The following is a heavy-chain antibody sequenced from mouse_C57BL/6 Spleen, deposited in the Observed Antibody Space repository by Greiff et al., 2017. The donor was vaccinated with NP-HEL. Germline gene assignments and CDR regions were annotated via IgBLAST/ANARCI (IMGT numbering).Heavy chain of an antibody. CDR1: GFTFSSYG. CDR2: ISSGGSYT. D-gene: IGHD1-1*01. Sequence: EVKLVESGGDLVKPGGSLKLSCAASGFTFSSYGMSWVRQTPDKRLEWVATISSGGSYTYYPDSVKGRFTISRDNAKNTLYLQMSSLKSEDTAMYYCARLDYGSSSWYFDVWGTGTTVTVSS. CDR3: ARLDYGSSSWYFDV. V-gene: IGHV5-6*01. J-gene: IGHJ1*03.